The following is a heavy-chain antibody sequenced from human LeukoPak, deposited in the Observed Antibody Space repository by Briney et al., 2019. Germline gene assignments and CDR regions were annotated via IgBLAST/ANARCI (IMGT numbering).Heavy chain of an antibody. J-gene: IGHJ4*02. Sequence: GGSLRLSCAASGFTFSSYAMHWVRQAPGKGLEWVAVISYDGSNKYYADSVKGRFTISRDNSKNTLYLQMNSLRAEDTAVYYCARTSAFDYWGQGTLVTVSS. CDR1: GFTFSSYA. V-gene: IGHV3-30*04. CDR3: ARTSAFDY. CDR2: ISYDGSNK.